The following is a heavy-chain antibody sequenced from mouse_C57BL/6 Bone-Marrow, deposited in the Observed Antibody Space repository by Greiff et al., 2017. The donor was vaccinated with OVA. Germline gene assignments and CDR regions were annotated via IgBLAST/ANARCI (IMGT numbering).Heavy chain of an antibody. J-gene: IGHJ1*03. CDR3: ARRARYGSSHWYFDV. CDR1: GYTFTSYG. V-gene: IGHV1-81*01. CDR2: IYPRSGNT. Sequence: QVQLQQSGAELARPGASVKLSCKASGYTFTSYGISWLKQRTGRGLEWIGEIYPRSGNTYYNEKFKGKATLTADKSSSTAYMELRSLTSEDSAVYFCARRARYGSSHWYFDVWGTGTTVTVSS. D-gene: IGHD1-1*01.